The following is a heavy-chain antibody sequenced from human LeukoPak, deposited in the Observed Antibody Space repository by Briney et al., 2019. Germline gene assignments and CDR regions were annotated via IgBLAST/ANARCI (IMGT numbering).Heavy chain of an antibody. D-gene: IGHD3-22*01. V-gene: IGHV3-23*01. CDR3: AKGVVDYYDSSGYYPSDV. J-gene: IGHJ4*02. CDR2: ISGSGGTT. CDR1: GFTFNSYA. Sequence: GGSLRLSCAGSGFTFNSYAMTWVRQAPGKGLKWVSGISGSGGTTYYADSVKGRFTISRDNYNNTLYLQMSNMRVEDTAVYFCAKGVVDYYDSSGYYPSDVWGQGTLVTVSS.